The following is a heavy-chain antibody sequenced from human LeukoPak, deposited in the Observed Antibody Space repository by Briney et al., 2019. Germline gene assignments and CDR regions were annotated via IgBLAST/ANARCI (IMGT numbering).Heavy chain of an antibody. Sequence: GGSLRLSCAATGFTFDDYTMHWVRQPPGKGLEWVSLFSWDGVTTYYADSVKGRFTISRDSGKNSLYLQMNSLTTEDTAFYYCAKGGGGSEVDYWGQGTLVTVSS. CDR2: FSWDGVTT. V-gene: IGHV3-43*01. CDR1: GFTFDDYT. D-gene: IGHD1-26*01. CDR3: AKGGGGSEVDY. J-gene: IGHJ4*02.